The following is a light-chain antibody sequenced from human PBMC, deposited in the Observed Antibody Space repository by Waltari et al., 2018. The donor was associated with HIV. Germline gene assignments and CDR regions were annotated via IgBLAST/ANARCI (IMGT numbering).Light chain of an antibody. V-gene: IGKV3-20*01. CDR2: GAS. CDR3: QQYGDSPYT. Sequence: EVVLTQSPGTLSLSPGERATLSCRASQGVSSRNLAWYQQKPGQPPRLLIYGASTRAAGISDRFRGSGSGTDFTLTITRLEPEDSAVYHCQQYGDSPYTFGQGTKLGI. J-gene: IGKJ2*01. CDR1: QGVSSRN.